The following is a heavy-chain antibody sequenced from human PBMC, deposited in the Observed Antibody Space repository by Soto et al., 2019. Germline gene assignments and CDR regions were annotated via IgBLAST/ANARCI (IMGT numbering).Heavy chain of an antibody. CDR2: IDWEDEK. J-gene: IGHJ4*02. CDR1: GFSLSSSAVGVG. Sequence: SGPTLVNPTQTLTLTCTFSGFSLSSSAVGVGVGWIRQPPGRALEYLALIDWEDEKFYSASLKTRLTISKDTSKNQVVLTMTDMDPADTATYYCASLRVDSGGDHFDIWGQVTLVTVSA. D-gene: IGHD2-21*01. V-gene: IGHV2-70*12. CDR3: ASLRVDSGGDHFDI.